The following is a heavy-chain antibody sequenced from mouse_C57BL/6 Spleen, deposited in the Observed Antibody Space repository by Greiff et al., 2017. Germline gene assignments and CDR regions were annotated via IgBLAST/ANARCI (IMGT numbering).Heavy chain of an antibody. CDR3: ARRLHYWYFEV. J-gene: IGHJ1*03. CDR2: IDPSDSYT. D-gene: IGHD2-4*01. Sequence: QVQLQQSGAELVRPGTSVKLSCKASGYTFTSYWMHWVKQRPGQGLEWIGVIDPSDSYTNYNQKFKGKATLTVDPSSSTAYMQLSSLTSEDSAVYYCARRLHYWYFEVWGTETTVTVSS. V-gene: IGHV1-59*01. CDR1: GYTFTSYW.